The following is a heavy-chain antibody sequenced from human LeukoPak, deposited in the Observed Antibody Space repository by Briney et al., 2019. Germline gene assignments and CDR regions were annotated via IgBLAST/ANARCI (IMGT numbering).Heavy chain of an antibody. V-gene: IGHV3-74*01. Sequence: GGSLRLSCAASGFTFSSYWMHWVRQAPGKSLVWVSDINGDGSSTKYADTVKGRFTISRDNAKNTLYLQMNSLRGEDTAVYYCARDRYGGPDYWGQGTLVTVSS. J-gene: IGHJ4*02. D-gene: IGHD5-12*01. CDR2: INGDGSST. CDR3: ARDRYGGPDY. CDR1: GFTFSSYW.